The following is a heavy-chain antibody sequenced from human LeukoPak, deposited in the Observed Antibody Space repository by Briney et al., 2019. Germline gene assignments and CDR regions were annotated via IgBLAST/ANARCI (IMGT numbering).Heavy chain of an antibody. CDR2: INPSGGST. J-gene: IGHJ4*02. D-gene: IGHD1-26*01. V-gene: IGHV1-46*01. CDR1: GYTFTTYY. CDR3: ARDDGGSYLRYFDY. Sequence: ASVKVSCKASGYTFTTYYMHWVRQAPGQGLEWMGIINPSGGSTTYAQKFQGRVTMTRGTSTSTVYMELSSLRSEDTAMFYCARDDGGSYLRYFDYWGQGTLVTVSS.